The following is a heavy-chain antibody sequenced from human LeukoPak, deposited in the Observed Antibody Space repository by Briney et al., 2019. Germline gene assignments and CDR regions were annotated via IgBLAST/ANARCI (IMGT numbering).Heavy chain of an antibody. CDR1: GFTFTNYA. CDR2: ISVDGSNK. Sequence: GGSLRLSCAASGFTFTNYAMHWVRQAPGKGLEWVAVISVDGSNKFYAGSVRGRCTISRDNSKNTLYLQMNSLRAEDTAVYYCANDVGSSTTPDVWGKGTTVAVSS. D-gene: IGHD2-15*01. J-gene: IGHJ6*04. V-gene: IGHV3-30-3*02. CDR3: ANDVGSSTTPDV.